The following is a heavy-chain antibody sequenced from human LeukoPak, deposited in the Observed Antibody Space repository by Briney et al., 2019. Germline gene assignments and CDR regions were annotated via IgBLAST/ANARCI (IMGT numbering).Heavy chain of an antibody. Sequence: GSSVKVSCKASGGTFSSYAISWVRQAPGQGLEWMGRIIPILGIANYAQKFQGRVTITADKSTSTAYMELSSLRSEDTAVYYCARERGVWFGELSYYFDYWGQGTLVTVSS. D-gene: IGHD3-10*01. CDR1: GGTFSSYA. J-gene: IGHJ4*02. V-gene: IGHV1-69*04. CDR3: ARERGVWFGELSYYFDY. CDR2: IIPILGIA.